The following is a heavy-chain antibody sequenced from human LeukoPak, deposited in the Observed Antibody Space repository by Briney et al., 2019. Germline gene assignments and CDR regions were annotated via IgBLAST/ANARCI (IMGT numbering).Heavy chain of an antibody. CDR3: ARVRAGSGDAFDI. D-gene: IGHD3-3*01. V-gene: IGHV3-21*01. J-gene: IGHJ3*02. CDR1: GFTFSSYS. CDR2: ISSSSSYI. Sequence: GESLRLSCAASGFTFSSYSMNWVRQAPGKGLEWVSSISSSSSYIYYADSVKGRFTISRDNAKNSLYLQMNSLRAEDTAVYYCARVRAGSGDAFDIWGQGTMVTVSS.